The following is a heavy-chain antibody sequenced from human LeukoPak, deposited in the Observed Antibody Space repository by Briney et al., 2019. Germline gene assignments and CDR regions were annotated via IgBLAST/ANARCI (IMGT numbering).Heavy chain of an antibody. Sequence: ASVKVSCKASGYTFTGYYMHWVRQAPGQGLEWMGWINPNSGGTNYAQKFQGRVTMTRDTSISTAYMELSRLKSDDTAAYYCARARKRSSARREDYYYMDVWGKGTTVTISS. CDR3: ARARKRSSARREDYYYMDV. CDR1: GYTFTGYY. V-gene: IGHV1-2*02. J-gene: IGHJ6*03. D-gene: IGHD3-10*01. CDR2: INPNSGGT.